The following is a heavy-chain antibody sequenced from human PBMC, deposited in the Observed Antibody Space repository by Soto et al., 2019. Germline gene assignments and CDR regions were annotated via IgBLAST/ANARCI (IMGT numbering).Heavy chain of an antibody. CDR3: ARDLYVVVPAANSKPMDV. Sequence: SGGSLRLSCAASGFTFSSYSMNWVRQAPGKGLEWVSCISSSSSTIYYADSVKGRFTISRDNAKNSLYLQMNSLRAEDTAVYYCARDLYVVVPAANSKPMDVSGKATTVTVSS. J-gene: IGHJ6*04. D-gene: IGHD2-2*01. V-gene: IGHV3-48*01. CDR1: GFTFSSYS. CDR2: ISSSSSTI.